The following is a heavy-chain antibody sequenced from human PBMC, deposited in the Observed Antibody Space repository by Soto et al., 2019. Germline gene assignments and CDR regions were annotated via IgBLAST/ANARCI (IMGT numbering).Heavy chain of an antibody. CDR3: TRVWQQLAIDY. J-gene: IGHJ4*02. V-gene: IGHV3-49*03. CDR1: GFTFGDYA. CDR2: IRSKAYGGTT. D-gene: IGHD6-13*01. Sequence: GGSLRLSCTASGFTFGDYAMSWFRQAPGKGLGWVGFIRSKAYGGTTEYAASVKGRFTISRDDSKSIAYLQMNSLKTEDTAVYYCTRVWQQLAIDYWGQGTLVTVSS.